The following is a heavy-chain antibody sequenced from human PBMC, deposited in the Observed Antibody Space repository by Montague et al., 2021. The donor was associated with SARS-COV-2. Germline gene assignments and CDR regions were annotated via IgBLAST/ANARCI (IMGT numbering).Heavy chain of an antibody. J-gene: IGHJ4*02. D-gene: IGHD3-22*01. CDR3: AKGSSGYPHYFDY. Sequence: SLRLSCAASGFTFSNYGISWVRQAPGKGLEWVSAISSDSVGSTNYADSVRGRFTISRDNSKNTLYVQMNSLRAEGTAVYYCAKGSSGYPHYFDYWGQGTLVTVSS. CDR1: GFTFSNYG. CDR2: ISSDSVGST. V-gene: IGHV3-23*01.